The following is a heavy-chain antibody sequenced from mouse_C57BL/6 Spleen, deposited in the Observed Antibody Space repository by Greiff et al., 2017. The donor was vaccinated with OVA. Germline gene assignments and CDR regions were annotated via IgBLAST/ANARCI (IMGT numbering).Heavy chain of an antibody. CDR2: ISGGGGNT. D-gene: IGHD1-1*01. J-gene: IGHJ2*01. V-gene: IGHV5-9*01. Sequence: EVQLQESGGGLVKPGGSLKLSCAASGFTFSSYTMSWVRQTPEKRLEWVATISGGGGNTYYPDSVKGRFTISRDNAKNTLYLQMSSLRSEDTALYYCARHDYGSSYLYYFDYWGQGTTLTVSS. CDR1: GFTFSSYT. CDR3: ARHDYGSSYLYYFDY.